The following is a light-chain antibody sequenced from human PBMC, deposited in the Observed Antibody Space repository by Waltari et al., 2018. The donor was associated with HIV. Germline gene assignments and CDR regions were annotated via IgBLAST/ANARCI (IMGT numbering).Light chain of an antibody. CDR3: QQYDNLPPRLT. CDR2: DAS. J-gene: IGKJ4*01. Sequence: DIQMTQSPYSLSASVGDRVTITCQASQDINNFLNWYQQKPGKAPKLLIYDASNLETGVPSRFSGRGSGTDFTFTISSLRPEDFATYYCQQYDNLPPRLTFGGGTKVEIK. V-gene: IGKV1-33*01. CDR1: QDINNF.